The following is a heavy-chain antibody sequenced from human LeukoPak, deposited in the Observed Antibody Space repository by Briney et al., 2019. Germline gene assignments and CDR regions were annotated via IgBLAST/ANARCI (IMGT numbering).Heavy chain of an antibody. V-gene: IGHV1-2*02. CDR2: INPRNGET. CDR1: GYSFVVYY. J-gene: IGHJ5*02. Sequence: ASVKVSCKASGYSFVVYYVHWWRQAPGQGLEWMGWINPRNGETSYAQTFQGRITMTRDTSSSTAYMELSRLRSDDTAVYYCARDPTDIVVVVAAENWFDPWGQGTLVTVSS. D-gene: IGHD2-15*01. CDR3: ARDPTDIVVVVAAENWFDP.